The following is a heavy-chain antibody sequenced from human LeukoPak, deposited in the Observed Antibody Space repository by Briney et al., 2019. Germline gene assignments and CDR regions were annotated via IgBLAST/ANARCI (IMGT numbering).Heavy chain of an antibody. CDR2: ISGSGGNT. Sequence: GGSLRLSCAASGLTFSSYAMSWVRQAPGKGVEWVPAISGSGGNTYYADSVKGRFTISRDNAKNSLYLQMNSLRAEDTAVYYCARVHSSSWYRGTFYFDYWGQGTLVTVSS. CDR3: ARVHSSSWYRGTFYFDY. CDR1: GLTFSSYA. D-gene: IGHD6-13*01. V-gene: IGHV3-23*01. J-gene: IGHJ4*02.